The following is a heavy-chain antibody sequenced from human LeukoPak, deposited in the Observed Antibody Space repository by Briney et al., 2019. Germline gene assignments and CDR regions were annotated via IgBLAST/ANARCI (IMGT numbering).Heavy chain of an antibody. CDR2: IYYSGST. J-gene: IGHJ3*02. CDR1: GGSISSYY. D-gene: IGHD1-26*01. CDR3: ARGPSGVGADDAFDI. V-gene: IGHV4-59*12. Sequence: SETLSLTCTVSGGSISSYYWSWIRQPPGKGLEWIGYIYYSGSTNYNPSLKSRVTISVDTSKNQFSLKLSSVTAADTAVYYCARGPSGVGADDAFDIWGQGTMVTVSS.